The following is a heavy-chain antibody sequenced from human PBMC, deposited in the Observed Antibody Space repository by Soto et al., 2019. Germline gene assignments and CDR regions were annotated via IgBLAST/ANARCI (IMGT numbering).Heavy chain of an antibody. J-gene: IGHJ6*02. CDR1: GGSFSGYY. D-gene: IGHD6-19*01. CDR2: INHSGST. CDR3: ARAPSIAVAGTTIYYYYYGMDV. Sequence: LSLTGAVYGGSFSGYYWSLIRQPRGKGLEWIGEINHSGSTNYNPSLKSRVTISVDTSKNQFSLKLSSVTAADTAVYYCARAPSIAVAGTTIYYYYYGMDVWGQGTTVTVS. V-gene: IGHV4-34*01.